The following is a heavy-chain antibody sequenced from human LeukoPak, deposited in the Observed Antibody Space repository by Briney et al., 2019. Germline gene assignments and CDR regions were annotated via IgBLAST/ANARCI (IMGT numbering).Heavy chain of an antibody. CDR1: GYTFTGYY. Sequence: ASVKVSCKASGYTFTGYYMHWVRQAPGQGLEWMGWISAYNGNTNYAQKLQGRVTMTTDTSTSTAYMELRSLRSDDTAVYYCARDNVRVAVAGTWYFDYWGQGTLVTVSS. J-gene: IGHJ4*02. V-gene: IGHV1-18*04. CDR2: ISAYNGNT. D-gene: IGHD6-19*01. CDR3: ARDNVRVAVAGTWYFDY.